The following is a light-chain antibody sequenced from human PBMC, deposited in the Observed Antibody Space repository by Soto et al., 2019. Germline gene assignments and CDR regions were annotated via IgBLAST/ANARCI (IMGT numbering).Light chain of an antibody. J-gene: IGKJ2*01. V-gene: IGKV1-5*01. CDR1: QSVSNW. Sequence: DLQMTQSPSTLSASVGDRVTITCRASQSVSNWLAWYQQKPGKAPKLLIYDASSLESGVPSRFSGSGSGTEFTLTISSLQPDDFASYYCQQYNTYVFGQGTKLEIK. CDR3: QQYNTYV. CDR2: DAS.